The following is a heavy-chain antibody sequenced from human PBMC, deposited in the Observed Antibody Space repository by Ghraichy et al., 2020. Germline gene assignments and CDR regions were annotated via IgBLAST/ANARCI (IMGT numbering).Heavy chain of an antibody. V-gene: IGHV4-59*01. CDR3: ARGRSSTSDRSYYHGLGV. CDR2: IHSSGST. D-gene: IGHD2-2*01. Sequence: SETLSLTYTVSGGSISTYYWSWIRQPPGKGLEWIGYIHSSGSTTYNPSLKSRVTISVDTSKNQFSLKLSSVTAADTAVYYCARGRSSTSDRSYYHGLGVWGQGTAVTVSS. CDR1: GGSISTYY. J-gene: IGHJ6*02.